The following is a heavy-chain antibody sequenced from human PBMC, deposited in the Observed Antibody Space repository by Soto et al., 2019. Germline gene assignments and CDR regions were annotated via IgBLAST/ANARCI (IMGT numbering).Heavy chain of an antibody. D-gene: IGHD6-19*01. J-gene: IGHJ4*02. Sequence: GGSLRLSCAASGFTFSSYAMHWVRQAPGKGLEWVAVISYDGSNKYYADSVKGRFTISRDNSKNTLYLQMNSLRAEDTAVYYYARDLEQWLAKESYWGQGTLVTVSS. CDR3: ARDLEQWLAKESY. CDR1: GFTFSSYA. V-gene: IGHV3-30-3*01. CDR2: ISYDGSNK.